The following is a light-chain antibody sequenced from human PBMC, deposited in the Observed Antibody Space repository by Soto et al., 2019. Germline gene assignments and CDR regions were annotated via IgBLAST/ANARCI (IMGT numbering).Light chain of an antibody. CDR1: QSVSSSY. J-gene: IGKJ5*01. CDR2: GAS. Sequence: ESGLTQAPSTPSLSPGERATLSRRASQSVSSSYLAWYQQKPGQAPRLLIYGASSRATGITDRFSGSGSGTDFTLTISSLEPEDFAVYYCQQRSNWPTFCQGTRLEIK. CDR3: QQRSNWPT. V-gene: IGKV3D-20*02.